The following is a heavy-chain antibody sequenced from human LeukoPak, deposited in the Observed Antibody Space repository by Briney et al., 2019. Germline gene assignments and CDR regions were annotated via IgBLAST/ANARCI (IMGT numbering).Heavy chain of an antibody. J-gene: IGHJ5*02. CDR1: GGSISSYH. Sequence: PSETLSLTCTVSGGSISSYHWSWIRQPPGKGLEWIGYIYYSGSTNYNPSLKSRVTISVDTSKNQFSLKLSSVTAADTAMYYCARDAPPGVGGVIRWLDPWSQGTLVTVSA. V-gene: IGHV4-59*01. D-gene: IGHD3-10*01. CDR3: ARDAPPGVGGVIRWLDP. CDR2: IYYSGST.